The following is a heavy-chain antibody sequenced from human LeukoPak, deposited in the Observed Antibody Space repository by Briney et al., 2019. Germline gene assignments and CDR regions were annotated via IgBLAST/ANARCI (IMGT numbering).Heavy chain of an antibody. J-gene: IGHJ3*02. CDR3: ARVFNSRSSPDAFDI. Sequence: SETLSLTCAVSGGSISSGGYSWSWIRQPPGKGLEWIGYIYHSGSTYYNPSLKSRVTISVDRSKNQFSLKLSSVTAADTAVCYCARVFNSRSSPDAFDIWGQGTMVTVSS. CDR1: GGSISSGGYS. D-gene: IGHD2-2*01. CDR2: IYHSGST. V-gene: IGHV4-30-2*01.